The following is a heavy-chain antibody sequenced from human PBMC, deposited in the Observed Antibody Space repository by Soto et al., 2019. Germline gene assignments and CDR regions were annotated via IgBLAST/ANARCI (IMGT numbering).Heavy chain of an antibody. CDR1: GGSINRGDYY. J-gene: IGHJ6*02. Sequence: SETLSLTCTVSGGSINRGDYYWSWIRQPPGKGLEWIGHIYYSGNTDYNPSLMSRVTISVDTSKNQFSLKLSSVTAADTAVYYCARLQEYCSGGSCYAYYYGLDVWGQGTTVTVSS. CDR3: ARLQEYCSGGSCYAYYYGLDV. D-gene: IGHD2-15*01. V-gene: IGHV4-30-4*01. CDR2: IYYSGNT.